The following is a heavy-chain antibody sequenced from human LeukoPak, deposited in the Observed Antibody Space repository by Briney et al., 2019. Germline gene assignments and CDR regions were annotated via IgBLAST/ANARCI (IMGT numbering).Heavy chain of an antibody. CDR3: AKSNGYGLIDI. Sequence: TSETLSLTCAVSGGSIRSNNWWTWVRQPPGKGLEWIGEIFHSGSTNYNSSLKSRVTISLDTSRNQFSLKLNSVTAADTAVYYCAKSNGYGLIDIWGQGTMVTVSS. CDR1: GGSIRSNNW. V-gene: IGHV4-4*02. CDR2: IFHSGST. D-gene: IGHD3-22*01. J-gene: IGHJ3*02.